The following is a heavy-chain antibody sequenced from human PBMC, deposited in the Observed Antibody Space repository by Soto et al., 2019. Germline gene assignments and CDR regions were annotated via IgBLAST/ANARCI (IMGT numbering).Heavy chain of an antibody. J-gene: IGHJ4*02. Sequence: GGSLRLSCAASGFTFSSYAMSWVRQAPGKGLEWVSAISGSGGSTYYADSVKGRFTISRDNSKNTLYLQMNSLRAEDTAVYYCAKDGGMVRVVIITFFDYWGQGTLVTVSS. CDR3: AKDGGMVRVVIITFFDY. V-gene: IGHV3-23*01. CDR1: GFTFSSYA. CDR2: ISGSGGST. D-gene: IGHD3-10*01.